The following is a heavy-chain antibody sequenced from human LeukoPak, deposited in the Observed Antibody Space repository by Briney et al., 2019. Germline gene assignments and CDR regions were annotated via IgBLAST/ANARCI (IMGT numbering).Heavy chain of an antibody. D-gene: IGHD4-17*01. V-gene: IGHV4-34*01. CDR3: ARCFLQKDGDNGGGDY. Sequence: SETLSLTCAVFGGSFSSYYWSWIRQPPGKGLEWIGEINHRGYTSYNPSLKSRVTLSVDTSKHQFSLKLTSVTAADTAVYYCARCFLQKDGDNGGGDYWGQGTLVTVSS. J-gene: IGHJ4*02. CDR1: GGSFSSYY. CDR2: INHRGYT.